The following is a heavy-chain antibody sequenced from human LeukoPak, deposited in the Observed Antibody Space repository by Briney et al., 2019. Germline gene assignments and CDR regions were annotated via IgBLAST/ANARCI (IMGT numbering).Heavy chain of an antibody. CDR3: AREEVVVVAATMGHYYYYGMDV. CDR1: GFTFSSYG. V-gene: IGHV3-30*03. D-gene: IGHD2-15*01. J-gene: IGHJ6*02. Sequence: GGSLRLSCAASGFTFSSYGMHWVRQAPGKGLEWAAVISYDGSNKYYADSVKGRFTISRDNSKNTLYLQMNSLRAEDTAVYYCAREEVVVVAATMGHYYYYGMDVWGQGTTVTVSS. CDR2: ISYDGSNK.